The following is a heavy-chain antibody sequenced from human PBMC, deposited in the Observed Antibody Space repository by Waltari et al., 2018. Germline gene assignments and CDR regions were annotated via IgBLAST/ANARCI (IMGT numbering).Heavy chain of an antibody. CDR2: VDTDGSTT. CDR3: AGGEYYELTADAFTV. D-gene: IGHD3-3*01. J-gene: IGHJ3*01. V-gene: IGHV3-74*01. CDR1: GFTFSNYW. Sequence: EVRLVESGGGLVQPGGSLRLSCAASGFTFSNYWMYWVRQAPGKGLVWGSRVDTDGSTTSYTDSVKGRFTISRDNAKRTLSLHMHSLRVEDTAVYYCAGGEYYELTADAFTVWGQGTMVAVSS.